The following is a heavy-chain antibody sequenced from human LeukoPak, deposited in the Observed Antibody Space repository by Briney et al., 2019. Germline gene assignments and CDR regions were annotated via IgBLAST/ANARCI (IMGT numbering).Heavy chain of an antibody. CDR3: AKDDAWVRYQD. V-gene: IGHV3-23*01. CDR1: GFTFSSYS. J-gene: IGHJ4*02. CDR2: ISGSGVIT. D-gene: IGHD5-12*01. Sequence: GSLRLSCAASGFTFSSYSMNWVRQAPGKGLEWVSGISGSGVITYYADSVKGRFTISRDNSKNTLDLQMNSLRAEDTAVYYCAKDDAWVRYQDWGQGTLVTVSS.